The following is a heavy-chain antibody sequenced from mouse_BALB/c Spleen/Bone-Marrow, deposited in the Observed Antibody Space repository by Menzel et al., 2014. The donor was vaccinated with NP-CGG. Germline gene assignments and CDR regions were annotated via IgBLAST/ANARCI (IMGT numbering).Heavy chain of an antibody. V-gene: IGHV1-18*01. CDR3: ARDYYGSSYGFAY. D-gene: IGHD1-1*01. CDR2: INPYNGGT. CDR1: GYSFXGYT. Sequence: EVQLQQSGPELVKPGASMKISCKASGYSFXGYTMNWVKQSHGKNLEWIGLINPYNGGTSYNQTFKGKATLTVDKSSSTAYMELLSLTSEDSAVYYCARDYYGSSYGFAYWGQGTLVTVSA. J-gene: IGHJ3*01.